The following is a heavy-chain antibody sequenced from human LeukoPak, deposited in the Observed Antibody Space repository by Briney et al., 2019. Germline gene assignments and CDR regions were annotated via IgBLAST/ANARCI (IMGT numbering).Heavy chain of an antibody. D-gene: IGHD6-19*01. CDR3: AKDLRQYSSGWFDY. J-gene: IGHJ4*02. CDR2: ISGSGGST. CDR1: GFTFSSYA. Sequence: GGSLRLSCAASGFTFSSYAMSWLRQAPGKGLEGFSAISGSGGSTYYADSVKGRFTISRDNAKNTLYLQMNSLRAEDTAVYYCAKDLRQYSSGWFDYWGQGTLVTVSS. V-gene: IGHV3-23*01.